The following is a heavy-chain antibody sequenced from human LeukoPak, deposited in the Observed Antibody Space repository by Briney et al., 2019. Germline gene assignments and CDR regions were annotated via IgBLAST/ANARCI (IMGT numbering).Heavy chain of an antibody. D-gene: IGHD3-22*01. Sequence: ASVKVSCKASGYTFTSYDINWVRQATGQGLEWMGWMNPNSGNTGYAQKFQGRVTMTRNTSISTAYMELSSLRSEDTAVYYCARARMLTYDSSPSGWFDPWGQGTLVTVSS. J-gene: IGHJ5*02. CDR1: GYTFTSYD. CDR3: ARARMLTYDSSPSGWFDP. CDR2: MNPNSGNT. V-gene: IGHV1-8*01.